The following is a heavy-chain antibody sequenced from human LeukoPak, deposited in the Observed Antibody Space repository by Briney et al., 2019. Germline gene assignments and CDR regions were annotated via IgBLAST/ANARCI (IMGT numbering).Heavy chain of an antibody. CDR2: IYTSGST. CDR3: ARGVAGRGYYYYYMDV. J-gene: IGHJ6*03. V-gene: IGHV4-4*07. D-gene: IGHD6-19*01. Sequence: SETLSLTCTVSGGSISSYYWSWIRQPAAKGLEWIGRIYTSGSTNYNPSLKSRVTMSVATSKNQFSLKLSSVTAADTAVYYCARGVAGRGYYYYYMDVWGKGTTVTVSS. CDR1: GGSISSYY.